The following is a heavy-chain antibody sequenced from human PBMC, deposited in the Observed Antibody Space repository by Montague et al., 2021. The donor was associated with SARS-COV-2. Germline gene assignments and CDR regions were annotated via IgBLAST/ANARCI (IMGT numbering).Heavy chain of an antibody. CDR1: GGSISSSTYY. CDR2: LYNSGTT. CDR3: ARYGGYFEH. D-gene: IGHD3-16*01. J-gene: IGHJ4*02. Sequence: SETLSLTCNVSGGSISSSTYYWGWIRQPPGKGLEWIGSLYNSGTTYYNPSLKSRVTISVDTSKNHFSLKLASVTAADTAVYYCARYGGYFEHWGQGTLVTVSS. V-gene: IGHV4-39*02.